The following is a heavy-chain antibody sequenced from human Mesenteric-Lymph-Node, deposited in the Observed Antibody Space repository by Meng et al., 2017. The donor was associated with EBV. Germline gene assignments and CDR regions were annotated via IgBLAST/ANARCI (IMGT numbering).Heavy chain of an antibody. V-gene: IGHV4-39*07. Sequence: LPVCVPGLVTPYKPPSPTCTASDAAMSMSRYYCGWSRQPPGKGLEWIGTIYYSGSTYYTPSLKSRVTISADTSKNQFSLKLRSVTAADTAVYYCARVVDYREFCDYWGQGTLVTVSS. CDR3: ARVVDYREFCDY. J-gene: IGHJ4*02. D-gene: IGHD4/OR15-4a*01. CDR2: IYYSGST. CDR1: DAAMSMSRYY.